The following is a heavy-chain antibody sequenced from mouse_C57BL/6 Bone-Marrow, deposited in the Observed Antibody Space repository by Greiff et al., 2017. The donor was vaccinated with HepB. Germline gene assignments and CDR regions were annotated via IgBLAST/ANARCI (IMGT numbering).Heavy chain of an antibody. CDR3: ARQDYGYWYFDV. J-gene: IGHJ1*03. CDR2: INSDGGST. V-gene: IGHV5-2*01. Sequence: EVKLMESGGGLVQPGESLKLSCESNEYEFPSHDMSWVRKTPEKRLELVAAINSDGGSTYYPDTMERRVINSRDNTKKTLYLQMSSLRSEDTALYYCARQDYGYWYFDVWGTGTTVTVSS. D-gene: IGHD2-4*01. CDR1: EYEFPSHD.